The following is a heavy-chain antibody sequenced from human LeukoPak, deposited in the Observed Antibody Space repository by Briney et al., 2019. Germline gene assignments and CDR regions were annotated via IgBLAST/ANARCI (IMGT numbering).Heavy chain of an antibody. Sequence: ASVKVSCKASGYAFTSYYMHWVRQAPGQGLEWMGIINPNGGSTSYAQKFQGRVTMTRDTSTSTVYMELSSLRSEDTAVYYCARVLSYYDSSGFPSYWGQGTLVTVSS. CDR1: GYAFTSYY. V-gene: IGHV1-46*01. D-gene: IGHD3-22*01. J-gene: IGHJ4*02. CDR2: INPNGGST. CDR3: ARVLSYYDSSGFPSY.